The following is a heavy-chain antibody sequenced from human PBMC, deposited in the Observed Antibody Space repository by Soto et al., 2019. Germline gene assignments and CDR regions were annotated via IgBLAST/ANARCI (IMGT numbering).Heavy chain of an antibody. CDR2: LKSKPDGGTK. D-gene: IGHD6-6*01. J-gene: IGHJ4*02. Sequence: EAQLVESGGDLVKPGGSLRLSCVGSGFSFANDWMGWVRQAPGKGLEWVCRLKSKPDGGTKEYGEPVKGRFSVSRDDAKNTIYLQMNSLEIDDTGVYYCTTDGGVAIRPLFDFWGQGTLVTVSS. V-gene: IGHV3-15*01. CDR1: GFSFANDW. CDR3: TTDGGVAIRPLFDF.